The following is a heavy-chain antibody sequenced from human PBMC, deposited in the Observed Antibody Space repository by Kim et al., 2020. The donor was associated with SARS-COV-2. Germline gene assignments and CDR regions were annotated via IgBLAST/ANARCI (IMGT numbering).Heavy chain of an antibody. J-gene: IGHJ4*02. D-gene: IGHD6-6*01. V-gene: IGHV3-7*01. Sequence: SYVDSMKGRFTISRDNAENSLYLQVNSLRAEDTAVYHCARIGYSSSSFDYWGQGTLVTVSS. CDR3: ARIGYSSSSFDY.